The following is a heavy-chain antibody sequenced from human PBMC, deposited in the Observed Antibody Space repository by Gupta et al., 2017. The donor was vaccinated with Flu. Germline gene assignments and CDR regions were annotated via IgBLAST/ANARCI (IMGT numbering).Heavy chain of an antibody. Sequence: EVQLVESGGHLVQPGGSLRLSCVASGFTFSNYEMSWVRQAPGKGLEWVSFTKSKSETYYADSVRGRFTISRDNAKNSLYLQXNXLRDDDTAVYYCARGHWDSWGQGTLVTVSS. CDR2: TKSKSET. J-gene: IGHJ4*02. CDR3: ARGHWDS. CDR1: GFTFSNYE. D-gene: IGHD1-1*01. V-gene: IGHV3-48*03.